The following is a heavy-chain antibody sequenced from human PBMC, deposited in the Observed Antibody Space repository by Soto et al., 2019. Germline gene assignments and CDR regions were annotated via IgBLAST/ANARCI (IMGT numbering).Heavy chain of an antibody. J-gene: IGHJ4*02. CDR2: IIPIFGTA. D-gene: IGHD5-12*01. CDR3: ARDTRDGYTYYFDY. Sequence: GASVKVSCKASGYSFTDYHIHWVRQAPGQGLEWMGGIIPIFGTANYAQKFQGRVTITADESTSTAYMELSSLRSEDTAVYYCARDTRDGYTYYFDYWGQGTLVTVSS. CDR1: GYSFTDYH. V-gene: IGHV1-69*13.